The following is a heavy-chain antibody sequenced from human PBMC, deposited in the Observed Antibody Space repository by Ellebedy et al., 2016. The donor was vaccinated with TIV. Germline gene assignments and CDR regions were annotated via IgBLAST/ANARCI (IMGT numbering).Heavy chain of an antibody. CDR1: GFTFSTYA. V-gene: IGHV3-23*01. Sequence: GESLKISCAASGFTFSTYAMGWVRQAPGKGLEWVSSISNSGGTTYYTDSVKGRFTISRDNSKKTLYLQMNSLRAEDTAVYYCAKGRGGGSDSSAPRYYFDYWGLGTLVTVSS. D-gene: IGHD3-22*01. J-gene: IGHJ4*02. CDR3: AKGRGGGSDSSAPRYYFDY. CDR2: ISNSGGTT.